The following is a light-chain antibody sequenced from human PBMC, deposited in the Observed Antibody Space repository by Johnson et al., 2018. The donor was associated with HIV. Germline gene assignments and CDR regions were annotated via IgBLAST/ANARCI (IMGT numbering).Light chain of an antibody. CDR3: GTWDSSLSAEV. J-gene: IGLJ1*01. V-gene: IGLV1-51*01. CDR1: SSNIGNNY. Sequence: QSVLTQPPSVSAAPGQKVTISCSGSSSNIGNNYVSWYQQVPGTAPKLLIYDNNRRPSGIPDRFSGSKSGTSATLGITGLQTGDEADYYCGTWDSSLSAEVFGTGTKVTGL. CDR2: DNN.